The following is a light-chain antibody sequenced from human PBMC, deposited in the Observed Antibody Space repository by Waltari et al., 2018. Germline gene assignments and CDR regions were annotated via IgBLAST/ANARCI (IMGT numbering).Light chain of an antibody. CDR3: QQYYNVPRT. V-gene: IGKV1-33*01. CDR2: DAS. J-gene: IGKJ5*01. CDR1: QHVSKY. Sequence: DIQMTQSPSSLSASVGDRVTITCQASQHVSKYLNWYQQKPGKAPNLLIYDASNLQRGVPSRFCGSGSGTHFTFTISSLQPEDIATYYCQQYYNVPRTFGQGTRLEIK.